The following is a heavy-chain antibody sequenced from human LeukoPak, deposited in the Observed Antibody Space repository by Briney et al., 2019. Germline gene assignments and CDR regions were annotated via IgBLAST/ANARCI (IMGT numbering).Heavy chain of an antibody. CDR3: AKSRDDGTGYYYDY. D-gene: IGHD3-9*01. Sequence: PGGSLRLSCEASGFSFDDYAMHWVRQAPGKGLEWVAGISRNSYNIAYGDSVKGRFTISRDNAKKSLSLQMNSLGTEDTAFYCCAKSRDDGTGYYYDYWGQGVLVTVAS. V-gene: IGHV3-9*01. J-gene: IGHJ4*02. CDR2: ISRNSYNI. CDR1: GFSFDDYA.